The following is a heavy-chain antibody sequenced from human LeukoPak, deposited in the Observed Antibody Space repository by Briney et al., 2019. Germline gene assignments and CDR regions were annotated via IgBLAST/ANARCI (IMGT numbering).Heavy chain of an antibody. Sequence: SETLSLTCTVSGGSISSYYWSWIRQPAGKGLEWIGRIYTSGSTNYNPSLKSRVTMSVDTSKNQFSLKLSSVTAADTAVYYCARHEIGYCSGGSCYSGLGYYDDWGQGTLVTVSS. CDR3: ARHEIGYCSGGSCYSGLGYYDD. CDR2: IYTSGST. V-gene: IGHV4-4*07. CDR1: GGSISSYY. J-gene: IGHJ4*02. D-gene: IGHD2-15*01.